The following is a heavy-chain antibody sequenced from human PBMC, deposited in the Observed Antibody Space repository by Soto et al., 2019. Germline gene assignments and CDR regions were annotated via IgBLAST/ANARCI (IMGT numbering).Heavy chain of an antibody. CDR2: IYYSGST. V-gene: IGHV4-30-4*01. D-gene: IGHD3-9*01. J-gene: IGHJ4*02. CDR1: VGSLNRCGFS. Sequence: NPSLTRTVLVGSLNRCGFSLGLVPQPPGKGLEWIGYIYYSGSTYYNPSLKSRVTISVDTSKNQFSLKLSSVTAADTAVYYCASMYYDILTGYPYFDYWGQGTLVTVSS. CDR3: ASMYYDILTGYPYFDY.